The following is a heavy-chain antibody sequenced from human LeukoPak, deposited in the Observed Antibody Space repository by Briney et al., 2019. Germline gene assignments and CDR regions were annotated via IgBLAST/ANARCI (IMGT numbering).Heavy chain of an antibody. V-gene: IGHV3-21*01. D-gene: IGHD3-3*01. CDR3: ARADDSADWFDT. CDR1: GFTFSSYS. Sequence: KAGGSLRLSCAASGFTFSSYSMNWVRQAPGKGLEWVSSISRSSSYIYYADSVKGRFTISRDNAKNSLYLQMNSLRAEDTAVYYCARADDSADWFDTWGQGTLVTVSS. J-gene: IGHJ5*02. CDR2: ISRSSSYI.